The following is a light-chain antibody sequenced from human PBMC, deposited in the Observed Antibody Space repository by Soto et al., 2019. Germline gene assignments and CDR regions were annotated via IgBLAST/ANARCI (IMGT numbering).Light chain of an antibody. CDR2: END. V-gene: IGLV1-51*02. Sequence: QSVLAQPPSVSAAPGQKVTISCSGSSSNIGNNYVSWYQQLPGTAPKLLIYENDKRPSGIPDRFSGSKSGTSATLGITGLQAGDEADYYCGKWDSLSALCVFATGNKVTVL. CDR3: GKWDSLSALCV. J-gene: IGLJ1*01. CDR1: SSNIGNNY.